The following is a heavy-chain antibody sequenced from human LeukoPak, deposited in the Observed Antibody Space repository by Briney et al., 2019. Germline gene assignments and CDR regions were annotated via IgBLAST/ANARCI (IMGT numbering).Heavy chain of an antibody. V-gene: IGHV3-74*01. CDR1: GFTFNNYW. Sequence: PGGSLRLSCAASGFTFNNYWMHWVRQAPGKGLVWVSRINSDGSSTAYADSVKGRFTISRDNAKNTQYLQMNSLRVEDTAIYYCAKDRSSSTSCSNYWGRGTLVTVSS. CDR3: AKDRSSSTSCSNY. CDR2: INSDGSST. D-gene: IGHD2-2*01. J-gene: IGHJ4*02.